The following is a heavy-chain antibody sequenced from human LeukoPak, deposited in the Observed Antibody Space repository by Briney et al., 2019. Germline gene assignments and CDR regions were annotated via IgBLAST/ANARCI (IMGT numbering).Heavy chain of an antibody. J-gene: IGHJ4*02. D-gene: IGHD3-10*01. CDR3: AKGRWGVLDY. V-gene: IGHV3-53*01. CDR1: GFSVSSNY. Sequence: GGSLRLSCAASGFSVSSNYMSWVRQAPGKGLEWVSIIYTGSSIDYGDSVKGRFTTSRDNSKNTLSLQMSSLRAEDTAVYYCAKGRWGVLDYWGQGTLVTVSS. CDR2: IYTGSSI.